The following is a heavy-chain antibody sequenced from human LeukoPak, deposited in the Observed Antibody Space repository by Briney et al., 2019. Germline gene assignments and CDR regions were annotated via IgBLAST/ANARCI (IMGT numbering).Heavy chain of an antibody. V-gene: IGHV3-48*01. CDR3: ARDRLHYGEYEKTFDY. D-gene: IGHD4-17*01. CDR1: GFTFSSYS. J-gene: IGHJ4*02. Sequence: GGSLRLSCAASGFTFSSYSMNWVRQAPGKGLEWVSYISSSSTIYYADSVKGRFTISRDNAKKSLYLQMNSLRAEDSAAYYCARDRLHYGEYEKTFDYWGQGTLVTVSS. CDR2: ISSSSTI.